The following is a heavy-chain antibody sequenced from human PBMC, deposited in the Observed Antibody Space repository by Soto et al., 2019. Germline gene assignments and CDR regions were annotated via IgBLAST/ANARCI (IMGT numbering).Heavy chain of an antibody. CDR1: GGTIRSSDW. J-gene: IGHJ5*02. CDR3: ARGRGRYSSGWSWFDP. V-gene: IGHV4-4*02. CDR2: SSESGST. Sequence: KASETLSLTCGVSGGTIRSSDWWTWVRQPPGKGLEWIGESSESGSTNYNPSLESRVTISVDKSKNQFSLTLTSVTAADPTVYFCARGRGRYSSGWSWFDPWGQGILVTVYS. D-gene: IGHD6-19*01.